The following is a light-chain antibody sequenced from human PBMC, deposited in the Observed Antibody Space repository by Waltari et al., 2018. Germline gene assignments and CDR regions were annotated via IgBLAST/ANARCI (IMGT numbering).Light chain of an antibody. CDR3: QHYRSLPVT. CDR1: ESVRRA. Sequence: EIVLTQSPGTLSLSPGERATLSCRASESVRRALAWYQQRPGQAPRLLIYDASSRATGIPDRFSGSGSGTDFSLTISRLEPEEFALYYCQHYRSLPVTFGQGTKVEIK. CDR2: DAS. J-gene: IGKJ1*01. V-gene: IGKV3-20*01.